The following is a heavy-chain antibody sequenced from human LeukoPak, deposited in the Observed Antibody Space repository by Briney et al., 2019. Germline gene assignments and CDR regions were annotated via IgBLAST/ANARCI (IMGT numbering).Heavy chain of an antibody. CDR3: ARGPYYYGSGSPFDY. CDR1: GYTFTGYY. V-gene: IGHV1-2*02. CDR2: INPNSGGT. Sequence: ASVKVSCKASGYTFTGYYMHWVRQAPGQGLEWMGWINPNSGGTNYAQKFQGRVTMTRDTSISTAYMELSRLRSDDTAVYYCARGPYYYGSGSPFDYWGQGTLVTVSS. J-gene: IGHJ4*02. D-gene: IGHD3-10*01.